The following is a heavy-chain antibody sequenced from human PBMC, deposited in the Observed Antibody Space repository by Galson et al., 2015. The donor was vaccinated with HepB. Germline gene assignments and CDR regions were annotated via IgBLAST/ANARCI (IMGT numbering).Heavy chain of an antibody. D-gene: IGHD6-13*01. CDR2: ISAYNGNT. CDR3: ARGFKGSSWYRGNWFDP. CDR1: GYTFTSYG. J-gene: IGHJ5*02. V-gene: IGHV1-18*04. Sequence: SVKVSCKASGYTFTSYGISWVRQAPGQGLEWMGWISAYNGNTNYAQKLQGRVTMTTDTSTSTAYMELRSLRSDDTAVYYCARGFKGSSWYRGNWFDPWGQGTLVTVSS.